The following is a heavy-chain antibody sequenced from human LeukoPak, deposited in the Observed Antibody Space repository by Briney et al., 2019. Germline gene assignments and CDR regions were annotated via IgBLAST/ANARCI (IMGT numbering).Heavy chain of an antibody. D-gene: IGHD2-21*01. J-gene: IGHJ5*02. CDR2: ISSSSSYI. CDR3: ARSDWNWFDP. Sequence: GGSLRLSCAASGFTFSSYSMNWVRQAPGKGLEWVSSISSSSSYIYYADSVKGRFTISRDNAKNSLCLQMNSLRAEDTAVYYCARSDWNWFDPWGQGTLVTVSS. V-gene: IGHV3-21*01. CDR1: GFTFSSYS.